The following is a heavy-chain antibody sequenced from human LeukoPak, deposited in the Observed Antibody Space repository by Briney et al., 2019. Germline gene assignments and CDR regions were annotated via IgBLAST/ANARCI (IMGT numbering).Heavy chain of an antibody. CDR1: GGSFSGYY. J-gene: IGHJ4*02. V-gene: IGHV4-34*01. Sequence: SETLSITCAVYGGSFSGYYWSWIRQPPGKGLEWIGEINHSGSTNYNPSLKSRVTISVDTSKNQFSLKLSSVTAADTAVYYCARGSARDTAMVMVYFDYWGQGTLVTVSS. CDR2: INHSGST. D-gene: IGHD5-18*01. CDR3: ARGSARDTAMVMVYFDY.